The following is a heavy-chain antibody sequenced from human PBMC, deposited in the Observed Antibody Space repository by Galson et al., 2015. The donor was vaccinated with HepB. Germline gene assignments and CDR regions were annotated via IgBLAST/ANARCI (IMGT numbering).Heavy chain of an antibody. V-gene: IGHV1-69*04. D-gene: IGHD4-17*01. CDR1: GGTFSSYA. CDR2: IIPILGIA. J-gene: IGHJ4*02. CDR3: AADPQMFDEYGDYTDY. Sequence: SVKVSCKASGGTFSSYAISWVRQAPGQGLEWMGRIIPILGIANYAQKFQGRVTITADKSTSTAYMELSSLRSEDTAVYYCAADPQMFDEYGDYTDYWGQGTLVTVSS.